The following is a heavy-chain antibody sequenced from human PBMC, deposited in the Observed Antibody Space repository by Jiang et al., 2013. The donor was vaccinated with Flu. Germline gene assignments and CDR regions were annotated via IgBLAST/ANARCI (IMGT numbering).Heavy chain of an antibody. Sequence: PTQTLTLTCTFSGFSLTTIGMCVSWIRQPPGKALEWLARIDWDDDKYYRRSLKTRLTISKDTSKNQVVLTMTNMDPVDTATYYCARTPNSGYSSGYYYYGMDVWGKGTTVTVSS. CDR2: IDWDDDK. J-gene: IGHJ6*04. V-gene: IGHV2-70*11. CDR1: GFSLTTIGMC. D-gene: IGHD5-18*01. CDR3: ARTPNSGYSSGYYYYGMDV.